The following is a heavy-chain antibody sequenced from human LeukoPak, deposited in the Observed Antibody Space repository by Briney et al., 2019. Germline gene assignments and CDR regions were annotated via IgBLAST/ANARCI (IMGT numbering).Heavy chain of an antibody. CDR3: AKDDAWLRFGE. V-gene: IGHV3-23*01. CDR2: ISGSGDIT. J-gene: IGHJ4*02. CDR1: GLTFSSYG. D-gene: IGHD3-10*01. Sequence: GGSLRLSCAASGLTFSSYGMSWVPQAPGKGLEWGSAISGSGDITYYADSVKGRFTLSRDNSKNTLYLEVISLTAEDTAVYYCAKDDAWLRFGEWSQGTLVTVSS.